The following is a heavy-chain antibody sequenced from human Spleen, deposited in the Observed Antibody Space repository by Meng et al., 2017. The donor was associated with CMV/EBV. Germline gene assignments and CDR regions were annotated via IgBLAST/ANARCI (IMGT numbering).Heavy chain of an antibody. V-gene: IGHV1-2*02. D-gene: IGHD3-9*01. Sequence: GYTFTDFYMHWVRQAPGQGLEWMGWINPNSGGTNYAQKFQGRVTMTRDTSISTAYMELSRLRSDDTAVYYCARAHPSYDILTGYLGYWGQGTLVTVSS. CDR3: ARAHPSYDILTGYLGY. J-gene: IGHJ4*02. CDR1: GYTFTDFY. CDR2: INPNSGGT.